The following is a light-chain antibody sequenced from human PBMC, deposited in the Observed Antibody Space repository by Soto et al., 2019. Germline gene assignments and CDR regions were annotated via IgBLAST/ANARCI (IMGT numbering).Light chain of an antibody. V-gene: IGLV1-44*01. J-gene: IGLJ3*02. CDR1: SSSIGGHT. Sequence: QSVLTQPPSASGTPGQRVTISCSGSSSSIGGHTVNWYRHLPGTAPKVVIYDDNQRPSGVPDRFSGSKSGTSASLAISGLQPEDEAHYYCAAWDDSLNGVMFGGGTSSPS. CDR2: DDN. CDR3: AAWDDSLNGVM.